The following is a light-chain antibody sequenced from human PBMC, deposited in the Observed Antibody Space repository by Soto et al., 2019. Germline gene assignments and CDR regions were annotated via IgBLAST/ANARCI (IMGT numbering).Light chain of an antibody. Sequence: IQMTQSPSTMSASVGDRVAITCRASQSMGIWLACYQQKPGKAPRFLIYKTYSLESGVPSRFSGSESGTECTLTISSLQPYDFATYYCQQYNDYSWTFGQGTNVEIK. J-gene: IGKJ1*01. CDR2: KTY. CDR3: QQYNDYSWT. V-gene: IGKV1-5*03. CDR1: QSMGIW.